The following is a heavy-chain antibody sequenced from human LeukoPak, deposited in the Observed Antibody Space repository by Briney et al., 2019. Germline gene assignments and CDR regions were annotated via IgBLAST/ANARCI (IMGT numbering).Heavy chain of an antibody. Sequence: ASVKVSCKVSGYTLTELSMHWVRQAPGKGLEWMGGFDPEDGETIYAQEFQGRVTMTEDTSTDTAYMELSSLRSEDTAVYYCATERGMVRGLGGYGMDVWGKGTTVTVSS. V-gene: IGHV1-24*01. CDR2: FDPEDGET. J-gene: IGHJ6*04. CDR3: ATERGMVRGLGGYGMDV. CDR1: GYTLTELS. D-gene: IGHD3-10*01.